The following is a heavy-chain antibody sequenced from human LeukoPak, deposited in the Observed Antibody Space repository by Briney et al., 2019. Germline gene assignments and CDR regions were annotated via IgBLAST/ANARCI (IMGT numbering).Heavy chain of an antibody. CDR1: GFTFDDYA. D-gene: IGHD6-19*01. V-gene: IGHV3-9*01. Sequence: GRSLRLSCAASGFTFDDYAMHWVRQAPGKGLEWVSGISWNSGSIGYADSVKGRFTISRDNAKNSLYLQMNSLRAEDTALYYCAKDIATDSSGWRDDAFDIWGQGTMVTVS. CDR3: AKDIATDSSGWRDDAFDI. CDR2: ISWNSGSI. J-gene: IGHJ3*02.